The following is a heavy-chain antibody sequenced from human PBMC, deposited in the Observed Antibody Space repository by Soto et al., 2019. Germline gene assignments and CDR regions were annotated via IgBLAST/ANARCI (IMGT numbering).Heavy chain of an antibody. CDR2: ISYDGSNK. CDR3: AKAGWEGGGSYFDY. D-gene: IGHD2-15*01. J-gene: IGHJ4*02. CDR1: GFTFSSYG. V-gene: IGHV3-30*18. Sequence: GGSLRLSCAASGFTFSSYGMHWVRQAPGKGLEWVAVISYDGSNKYYADSVKGRFTISRDNSKNTLYLQMNSLRAEDTAVYYCAKAGWEGGGSYFDYWGQGTLVTVSS.